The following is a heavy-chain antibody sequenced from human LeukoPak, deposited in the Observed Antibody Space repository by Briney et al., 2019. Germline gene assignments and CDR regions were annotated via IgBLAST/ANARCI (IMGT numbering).Heavy chain of an antibody. J-gene: IGHJ4*02. CDR2: ISSNGGST. CDR3: VKGGYGSGSYYQYFDY. V-gene: IGHV3-64D*06. CDR1: GCTFSSYA. Sequence: SGGSLRLSCSASGCTFSSYAMHWVRQAPGKGLEYVSAISSNGGSTYYADSVKGRFTISRDNSKNTLYLQMSSLRAEDTAVYYCVKGGYGSGSYYQYFDYWGQGTLVTVSS. D-gene: IGHD3-10*01.